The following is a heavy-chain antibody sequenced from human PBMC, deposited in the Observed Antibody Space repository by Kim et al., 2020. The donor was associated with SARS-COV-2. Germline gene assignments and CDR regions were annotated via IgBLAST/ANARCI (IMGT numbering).Heavy chain of an antibody. CDR1: GFTFSSYA. J-gene: IGHJ5*02. V-gene: IGHV3-30-3*01. CDR3: AREKGGLPNWFDP. CDR2: ISYDGSNK. Sequence: GGSLRLSCAASGFTFSSYAMHWVRQAPGKGLEWVAVISYDGSNKYYADSVKGRFTISRDNSKNTLYLQMNSLRAEDTAVYYCAREKGGLPNWFDPWGQGT. D-gene: IGHD5-12*01.